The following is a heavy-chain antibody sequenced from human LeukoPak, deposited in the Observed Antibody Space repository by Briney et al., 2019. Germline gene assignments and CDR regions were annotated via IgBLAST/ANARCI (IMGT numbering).Heavy chain of an antibody. V-gene: IGHV3-7*01. CDR1: GFTFSGYW. CDR3: AKDRTRFDY. J-gene: IGHJ4*02. D-gene: IGHD2-2*01. CDR2: IKEDGSEI. Sequence: PGGSLRLSCAASGFTFSGYWMSWVRQAPGKGLEWVANIKEDGSEIYYVDSVKGRFTISRDNAKNSLYLQMSSLRAEDTAVYYCAKDRTRFDYWGQGTLVTVSS.